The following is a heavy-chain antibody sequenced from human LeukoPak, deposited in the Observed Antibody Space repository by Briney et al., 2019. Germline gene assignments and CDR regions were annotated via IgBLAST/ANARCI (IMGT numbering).Heavy chain of an antibody. CDR1: GFTFNSYW. Sequence: GGSLRLSCAASGFTFNSYWMTWVRQAPGKGLEWISYINSNSDTVHYSNSVEGRFTISRDNAKNSLYLQMNSLRAEDTAMYYCARDTRGESDYWGHGTLVTVSS. CDR3: ARDTRGESDY. D-gene: IGHD2-2*01. J-gene: IGHJ4*01. V-gene: IGHV3-48*04. CDR2: INSNSDTV.